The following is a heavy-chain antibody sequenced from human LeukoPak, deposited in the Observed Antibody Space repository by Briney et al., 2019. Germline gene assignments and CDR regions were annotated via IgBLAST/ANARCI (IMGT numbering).Heavy chain of an antibody. V-gene: IGHV3-21*01. Sequence: GGSLRLSCAASGFTFSSYSMNWVRQAPGKGLEWVSSISSSSSYIYYADSVKGRFTISRENAKNSLYLQMNSLRAEDTAVYYCAGYAGAPSTFDYWGQGTLVTVSS. D-gene: IGHD2-2*01. CDR2: ISSSSSYI. J-gene: IGHJ4*02. CDR3: AGYAGAPSTFDY. CDR1: GFTFSSYS.